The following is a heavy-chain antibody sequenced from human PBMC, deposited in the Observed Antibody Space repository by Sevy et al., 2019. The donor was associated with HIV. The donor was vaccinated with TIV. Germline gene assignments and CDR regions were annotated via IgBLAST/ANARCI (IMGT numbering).Heavy chain of an antibody. CDR3: AREENRELGTIPLDS. V-gene: IGHV3-48*02. J-gene: IGHJ4*02. Sequence: GGSLRLSCAASGFTFSHHNMNWVRQAPGKGLEWISYISKSGSTTYFADSVRGRFTISRDNAKNSLNLEMHSLTDEDTAVYYCAREENRELGTIPLDSWGRGIQVTVSS. D-gene: IGHD7-27*01. CDR2: ISKSGSTT. CDR1: GFTFSHHN.